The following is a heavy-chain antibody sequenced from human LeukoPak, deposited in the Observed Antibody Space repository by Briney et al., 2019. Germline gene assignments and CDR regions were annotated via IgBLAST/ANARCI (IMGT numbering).Heavy chain of an antibody. J-gene: IGHJ4*02. CDR3: ARDLSPVVRASPMGY. V-gene: IGHV3-30*03. D-gene: IGHD3-10*01. CDR2: ITYDGYYK. CDR1: GFTFTNYG. Sequence: SGGSLRLSCAASGFTFTNYGMHWVRQAPGKGLEWVALITYDGYYKYYSDSVKGRFTISSDTSKNTLYLQMNSLRAEDTVVYYCARDLSPVVRASPMGYWGQGTPVTVSS.